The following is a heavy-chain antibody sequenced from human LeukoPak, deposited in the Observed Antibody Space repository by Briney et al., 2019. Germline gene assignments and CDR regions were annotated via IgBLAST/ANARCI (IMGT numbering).Heavy chain of an antibody. V-gene: IGHV3-7*01. J-gene: IGHJ4*02. CDR3: ARDLGATEDY. D-gene: IGHD1-26*01. CDR1: GFTLSSYW. Sequence: PGGSLRLSCAASGFTLSSYWMTWVRQAPGKGLQWVANINQDGSEMYYVDSVKGRFTISRDNAKNSLYLQMNSLRAEDTAVYYCARDLGATEDYWGQGTLVTVSS. CDR2: INQDGSEM.